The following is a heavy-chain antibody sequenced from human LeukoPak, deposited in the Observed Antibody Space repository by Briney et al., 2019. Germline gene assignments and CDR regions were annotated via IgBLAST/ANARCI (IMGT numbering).Heavy chain of an antibody. J-gene: IGHJ3*01. V-gene: IGHV1-8*03. CDR2: MNPNSGNT. CDR3: ARARSDFWSGYPDAYDV. Sequence: ASVKVSCKASGYTFTSYDINWVRQATGQGLEWMGWMNPNSGNTGYAQKFQGRVTITRNTSISTAYMELSSLRAEDTAVYYCARARSDFWSGYPDAYDVWGRGTMVIVSS. CDR1: GYTFTSYD. D-gene: IGHD3-3*01.